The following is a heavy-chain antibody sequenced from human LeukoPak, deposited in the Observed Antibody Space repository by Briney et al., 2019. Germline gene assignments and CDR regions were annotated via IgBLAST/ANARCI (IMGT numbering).Heavy chain of an antibody. J-gene: IGHJ5*02. CDR3: ARNPQNYDILTGYYWNWFDP. Sequence: GASVTVSCTASGGTFSSYAISWVRQAPGQGLEWMGGIIPIFGTANYAQKFQGRVTITVDESTSTAYMELSSLRSEDTAVYYCARNPQNYDILTGYYWNWFDPWGQGTLVTVSS. D-gene: IGHD3-9*01. CDR1: GGTFSSYA. CDR2: IIPIFGTA. V-gene: IGHV1-69*01.